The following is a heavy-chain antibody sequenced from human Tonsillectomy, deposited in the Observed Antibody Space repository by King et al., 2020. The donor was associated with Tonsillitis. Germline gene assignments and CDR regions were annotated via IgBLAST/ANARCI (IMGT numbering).Heavy chain of an antibody. Sequence: DVQLVESGGGLVQPGGSLRLSCAASGFTFSIYSMNWVRQAPGKGLEWVSYISSSSSTIYYADSVKGRFTISRDNAKNSLYLQMNSLRAEDTAVYYCARCIKRFLEWLPRGYFDLWGRGTLVTVSS. D-gene: IGHD3-3*01. J-gene: IGHJ2*01. V-gene: IGHV3-48*04. CDR2: ISSSSSTI. CDR3: ARCIKRFLEWLPRGYFDL. CDR1: GFTFSIYS.